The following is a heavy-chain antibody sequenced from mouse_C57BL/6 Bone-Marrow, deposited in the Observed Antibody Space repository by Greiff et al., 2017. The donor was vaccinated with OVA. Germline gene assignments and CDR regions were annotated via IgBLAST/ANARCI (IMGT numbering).Heavy chain of an antibody. CDR1: GYTFTDYY. CDR2: INPNNGGT. V-gene: IGHV1-26*01. Sequence: VQLQQSGPELVKPGASVKISCKASGYTFTDYYMNWVKQSHGKSLEWIGDINPNNGGTSYNQKFKGKATLTVDKSSSTAYMELRSLTSEDSAVYYCARSRGDYYGSSYWFAYWGQGTLVTVSA. J-gene: IGHJ3*01. CDR3: ARSRGDYYGSSYWFAY. D-gene: IGHD1-1*01.